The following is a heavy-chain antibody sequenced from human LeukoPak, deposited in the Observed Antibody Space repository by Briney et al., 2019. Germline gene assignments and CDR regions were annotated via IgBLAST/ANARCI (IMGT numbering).Heavy chain of an antibody. CDR1: GYTFDTFG. D-gene: IGHD2-15*01. CDR2: INPNSDFT. CDR3: ARAISGGSPITASDY. V-gene: IGHV1-2*02. J-gene: IGHJ4*02. Sequence: ASVKVSCKASGYTFDTFGITWVRQAPGQGLEWMGWINPNSDFTNFAQNFQGRVTMTSDTSISTAYMELSRLRSDDTAVYYCARAISGGSPITASDYWGQGTLVTVSS.